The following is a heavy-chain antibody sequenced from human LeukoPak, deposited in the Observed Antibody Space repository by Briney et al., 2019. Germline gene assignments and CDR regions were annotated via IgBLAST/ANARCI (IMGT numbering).Heavy chain of an antibody. CDR2: ISGNGSST. V-gene: IGHV3-23*01. J-gene: IGHJ3*01. CDR3: AKGPIVVPPY. CDR1: GFTFNIFA. D-gene: IGHD2-2*01. Sequence: GGSLRLSCAASGFTFNIFAMSWVRQAPGKGLEWVSSISGNGSSTYYADSVKGRFTISRDNSKNTLYLQMNSLRAEDTAVYYCAKGPIVVPPYWGQGTMVTVSS.